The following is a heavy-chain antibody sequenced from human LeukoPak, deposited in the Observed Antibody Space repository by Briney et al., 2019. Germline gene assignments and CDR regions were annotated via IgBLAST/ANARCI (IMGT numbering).Heavy chain of an antibody. D-gene: IGHD5-12*01. CDR2: INHSGST. CDR1: GGSFSGYY. V-gene: IGHV4-34*01. Sequence: SETLSLTCAVYGGSFSGYYWSWIRQPPGKGLEWIGEINHSGSTNYNPSLKGRVTISVDTSKNQFSLKLSSVTAADTAVYYCARRWQWLRPATFDYWGQGTLVTVSS. J-gene: IGHJ4*02. CDR3: ARRWQWLRPATFDY.